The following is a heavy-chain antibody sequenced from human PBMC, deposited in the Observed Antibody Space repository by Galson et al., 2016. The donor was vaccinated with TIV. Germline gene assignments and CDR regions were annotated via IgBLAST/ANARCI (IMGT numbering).Heavy chain of an antibody. V-gene: IGHV1-69*13. CDR2: LIPMFGIT. CDR3: SRSNSYNFYYMAV. D-gene: IGHD2/OR15-2a*01. J-gene: IGHJ6*03. CDR1: GVTFSSYA. Sequence: SVKVSCKASGVTFSSYAISWVRQAPGQGLEWMGGLIPMFGITNYAQRFQGRVTMTADGSTSTAYMELSSLRSEDTAVYYCSRSNSYNFYYMAVWGQGTTVTVSS.